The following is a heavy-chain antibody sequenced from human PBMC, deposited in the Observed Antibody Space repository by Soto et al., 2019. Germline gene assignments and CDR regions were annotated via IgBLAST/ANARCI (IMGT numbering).Heavy chain of an antibody. J-gene: IGHJ6*02. V-gene: IGHV3-23*01. CDR2: ISGSGGST. CDR1: GFTTSSYA. Sequence: GGSLRLSCVGSGFTTSSYAMSWVRQAPGKGLEWVSAISGSGGSTYYADSVKGRFTISRDNSKNTLYLQMNSLRAEDTAVYYRAKDLSPLYYYGMDVWGQGTTVTVSS. CDR3: AKDLSPLYYYGMDV.